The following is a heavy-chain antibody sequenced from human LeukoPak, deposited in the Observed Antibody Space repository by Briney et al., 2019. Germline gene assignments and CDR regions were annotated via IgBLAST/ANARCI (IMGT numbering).Heavy chain of an antibody. CDR1: GYTFTGYY. CDR3: ARDYPYGSGSYYFDP. CDR2: INPNSGGT. V-gene: IGHV1-2*02. Sequence: GASVKVSCKTSGYTFTGYYMHWVRQAPGQGLEWMGWINPNSGGTNYAQKFQGRVTMTRDTSISTAYMELSRLRSDDTAVYYCARDYPYGSGSYYFDPWDQGTLVTVSS. D-gene: IGHD3-10*01. J-gene: IGHJ5*02.